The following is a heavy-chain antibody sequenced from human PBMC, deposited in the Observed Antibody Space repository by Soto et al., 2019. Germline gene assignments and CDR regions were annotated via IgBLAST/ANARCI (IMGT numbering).Heavy chain of an antibody. CDR3: AGGGFASDI. D-gene: IGHD3-16*01. CDR1: GGSISSYY. Sequence: QVQLQESGPGLVKPSETLSLICTVSGGSISSYYWTWIRQPPGKGLEWIGYISYSGSTKYNPSLNGRRPILIDTSKDRFSLELGSLTAGAAAGEYCAGGGFASDIWGQGTMVTVSS. J-gene: IGHJ3*02. V-gene: IGHV4-59*12. CDR2: ISYSGST.